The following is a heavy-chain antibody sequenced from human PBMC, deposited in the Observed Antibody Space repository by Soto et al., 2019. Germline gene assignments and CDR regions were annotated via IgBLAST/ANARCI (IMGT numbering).Heavy chain of an antibody. D-gene: IGHD5-18*01. V-gene: IGHV3-33*01. J-gene: IGHJ4*02. CDR2: IWYDGSNK. CDR1: GFTFSSYG. CDR3: ARGSRGYSYGSIDY. Sequence: QVQLVESGGGVVQPGRSLRLSCAASGFTFSSYGMHWVRQAPGKGLEWVAVIWYDGSNKYYADSVKGRFTISRDNSKNTLYLQMNCLRAEDTAVYYCARGSRGYSYGSIDYWGQGTLVTVSS.